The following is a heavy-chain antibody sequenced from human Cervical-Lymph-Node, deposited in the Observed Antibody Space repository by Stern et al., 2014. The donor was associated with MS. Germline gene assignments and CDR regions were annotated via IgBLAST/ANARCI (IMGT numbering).Heavy chain of an antibody. V-gene: IGHV1-69*01. J-gene: IGHJ6*02. Sequence: QVQLVQSGAEVKKPGSSVNVSCTASGDTFSPYTFNWVRQAPGQGLEWMGGIIPIFDTANYAQKFQGRISITADESTNTAYMELSSLTSEDTAVYYCARDTAKIKGLYGMDVWGQGTTVTV. CDR2: IIPIFDTA. D-gene: IGHD5-18*01. CDR3: ARDTAKIKGLYGMDV. CDR1: GDTFSPYT.